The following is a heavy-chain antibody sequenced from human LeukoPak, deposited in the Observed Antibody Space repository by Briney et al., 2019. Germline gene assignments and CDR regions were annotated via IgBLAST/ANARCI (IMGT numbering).Heavy chain of an antibody. CDR1: GGSISSYY. Sequence: PSETLSLTCTVSGGSISSYYWSWIRQPPGKGLERIGYIYYSGSTNYNPSLKSRVTISVDTSKNQFSLKLSSVTAADTAVYYCARTELVGASTNWFDPWGQGTLVTVSS. CDR2: IYYSGST. D-gene: IGHD1-26*01. CDR3: ARTELVGASTNWFDP. J-gene: IGHJ5*02. V-gene: IGHV4-59*08.